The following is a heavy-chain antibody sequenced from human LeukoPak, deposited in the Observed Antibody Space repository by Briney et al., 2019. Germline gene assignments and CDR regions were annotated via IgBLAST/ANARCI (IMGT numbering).Heavy chain of an antibody. J-gene: IGHJ4*02. CDR2: MNPNSGNT. CDR1: GYTFTSYD. Sequence: GASVKVSCKASGYTFTSYDINWVRQATGQGLEWMGWMNPNSGNTGYAQKFQGRVTITADESTSTAYMELSSLRSEDTAVYYCARSYYDSSGYYRFDYWGQGTLVTVSS. V-gene: IGHV1-8*01. CDR3: ARSYYDSSGYYRFDY. D-gene: IGHD3-22*01.